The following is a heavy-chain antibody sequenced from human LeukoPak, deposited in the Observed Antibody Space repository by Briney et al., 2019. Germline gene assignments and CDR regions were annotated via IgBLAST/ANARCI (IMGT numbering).Heavy chain of an antibody. Sequence: PGGSLRLSCAASGFTFSSYGMHWVRQAPGKGLEWVAVIWYDGSNKYYADSVKGGFTISRDNSKNTLYLQMNSLRAEDTAVYYCARELYDYVWGSYRAHDAFDIWGQGTMVTVSS. CDR3: ARELYDYVWGSYRAHDAFDI. CDR2: IWYDGSNK. J-gene: IGHJ3*02. V-gene: IGHV3-33*01. D-gene: IGHD3-16*02. CDR1: GFTFSSYG.